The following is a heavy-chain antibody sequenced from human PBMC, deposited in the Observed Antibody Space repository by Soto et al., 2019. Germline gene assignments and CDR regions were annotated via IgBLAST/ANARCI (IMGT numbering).Heavy chain of an antibody. D-gene: IGHD3-22*01. J-gene: IGHJ4*01. CDR2: ITPGNGNT. CDR3: ARGGYFDSSNYLAY. CDR1: GGTFSSYA. Sequence: ASVKVSCKASGGTFSSYAISWVRQAPGQGLEWMGWITPGNGNTKYSQQFQGRVIIDRDTSASTAYMELSSLRSEDTAVYYCARGGYFDSSNYLAYWRLGALVTVSS. V-gene: IGHV1-3*01.